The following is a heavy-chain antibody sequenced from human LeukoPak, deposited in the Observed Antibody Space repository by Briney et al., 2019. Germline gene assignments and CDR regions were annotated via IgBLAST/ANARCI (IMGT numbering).Heavy chain of an antibody. CDR3: ARERTTGREFDY. J-gene: IGHJ4*02. D-gene: IGHD4-11*01. CDR1: GGSISNYY. Sequence: PSETLSLTCTVSGGSISNYYWSWIRQPPGQGLEWIGYIYYSGSTNYNPSLKSRVTISVDTSKNQFSLRLSSVTAADTAVYYCARERTTGREFDYWGQGTLVTVSS. V-gene: IGHV4-59*01. CDR2: IYYSGST.